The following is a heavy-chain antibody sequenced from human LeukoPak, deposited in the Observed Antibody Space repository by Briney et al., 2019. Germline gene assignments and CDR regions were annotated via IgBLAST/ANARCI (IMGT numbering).Heavy chain of an antibody. Sequence: GGSLRLSCAASGFTFSSYAMSWVRQAPGKGLEWVSAISGSGGSTYYADSVKGRFTISRDNSKNTLYLQMNSLRAEDTAVYYFAKDMRLHLGELSLNYWGQGTLVTVSS. D-gene: IGHD3-16*02. CDR1: GFTFSSYA. CDR2: ISGSGGST. CDR3: AKDMRLHLGELSLNY. J-gene: IGHJ4*02. V-gene: IGHV3-23*01.